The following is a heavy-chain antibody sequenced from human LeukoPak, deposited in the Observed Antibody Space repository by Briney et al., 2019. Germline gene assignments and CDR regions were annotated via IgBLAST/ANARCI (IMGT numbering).Heavy chain of an antibody. CDR2: ISGSGDTT. J-gene: IGHJ4*02. CDR1: GFTFSSYA. D-gene: IGHD3-10*01. Sequence: GGSLRLSCAASGFTFSSYAMTWVRQAPGKGLEWVSVISGSGDTTYYADSVKGRFTISRDNSKNSLYLQMNSLRAEDTAVYYCARGGLGFTGFDYWGQGTLVTVSS. V-gene: IGHV3-23*01. CDR3: ARGGLGFTGFDY.